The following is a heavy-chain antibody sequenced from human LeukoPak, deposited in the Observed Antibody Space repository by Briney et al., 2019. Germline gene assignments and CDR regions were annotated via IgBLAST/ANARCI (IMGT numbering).Heavy chain of an antibody. J-gene: IGHJ4*02. D-gene: IGHD3-22*01. CDR2: ITAGSDAT. CDR1: GFNFNTNA. V-gene: IGHV3-23*01. Sequence: QPGGSLRLSCTASGFNFNTNAMTWVRQAPGKGLECVSAITAGSDATYYADSVKGRFTISRDNSQNTLFLQMNILRVEDTAVYFCAKSYGSNGYFQLPIDFWGQGTLVTVSS. CDR3: AKSYGSNGYFQLPIDF.